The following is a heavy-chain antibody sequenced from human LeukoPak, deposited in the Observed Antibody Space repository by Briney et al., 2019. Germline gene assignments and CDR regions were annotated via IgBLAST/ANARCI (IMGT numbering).Heavy chain of an antibody. CDR2: IIPGLDKA. CDR1: GDTFSNNA. Sequence: SVKVSCKASGDTFSNNAISWVRHAPGQGLEWMGRIIPGLDKANYAQNFQGRVTITADTSTSTAYMELSSLRSEDTAVYYCARDRYGDYLMRRYFDYWGPGTLATVSS. J-gene: IGHJ4*02. V-gene: IGHV1-69*04. D-gene: IGHD4-17*01. CDR3: ARDRYGDYLMRRYFDY.